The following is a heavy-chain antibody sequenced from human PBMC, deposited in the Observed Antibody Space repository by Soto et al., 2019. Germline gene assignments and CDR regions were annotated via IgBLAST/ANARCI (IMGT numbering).Heavy chain of an antibody. CDR3: AKQRGSIAAAGTGVFDY. J-gene: IGHJ4*02. CDR1: GFTFSSYV. Sequence: EVQLLESGGGLVQPGGSLRLSCAASGFTFSSYVMSWVRQAPGKGLEWVSAISGSGGSTYYADSVKGRFTISRDNSKNTLYLQMNSLRAEDTAVYYCAKQRGSIAAAGTGVFDYWGQGTLVTVSS. CDR2: ISGSGGST. V-gene: IGHV3-23*01. D-gene: IGHD6-13*01.